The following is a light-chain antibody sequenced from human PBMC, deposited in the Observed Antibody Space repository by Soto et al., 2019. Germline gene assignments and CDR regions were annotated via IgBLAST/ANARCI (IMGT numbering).Light chain of an antibody. CDR2: DIS. Sequence: ESELTQSPSSLSSSVGDRVTITCWASQSVSAYSLNWYQQKPGQAPRLLIHDISNRATGIPDRFSGSGSGTDFTLTISSLEPEDFAVYICQQYGNSPITFGGGTKVDIK. V-gene: IGKV3-20*01. CDR3: QQYGNSPIT. CDR1: QSVSAYS. J-gene: IGKJ4*01.